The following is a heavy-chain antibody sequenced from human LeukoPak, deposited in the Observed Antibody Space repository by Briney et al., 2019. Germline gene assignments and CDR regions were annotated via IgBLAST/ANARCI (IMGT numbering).Heavy chain of an antibody. V-gene: IGHV5-51*01. CDR1: GYSFTDYW. J-gene: IGHJ3*02. D-gene: IGHD2-15*01. CDR2: IYAGDSDT. Sequence: GESLKISCKGSGYSFTDYWIGWVRQMPGKGLEWMGIIYAGDSDTRYSPSFQGPVTISADKSMNTAYLQWTTVQASDTAMYYCARQRCVSGRCYHTNVFDIWGQGTMVTISS. CDR3: ARQRCVSGRCYHTNVFDI.